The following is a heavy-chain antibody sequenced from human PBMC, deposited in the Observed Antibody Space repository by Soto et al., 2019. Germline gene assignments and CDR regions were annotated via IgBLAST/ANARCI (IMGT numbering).Heavy chain of an antibody. CDR2: ISSSSSYI. CDR1: GFTFSSYS. J-gene: IGHJ4*02. CDR3: AILAGIAAAGPRDY. D-gene: IGHD6-13*01. Sequence: PGGSLRLSCAASGFTFSSYSMNWVRQAPGKGLEWVSSISSSSSYIYYADSVKGRFTISRDNAKNSLYLQMNSLRAEDTAVYYCAILAGIAAAGPRDYWGQGTLVTVSS. V-gene: IGHV3-21*01.